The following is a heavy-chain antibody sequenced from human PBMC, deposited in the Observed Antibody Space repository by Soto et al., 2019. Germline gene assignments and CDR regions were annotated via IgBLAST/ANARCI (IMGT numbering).Heavy chain of an antibody. J-gene: IGHJ6*02. D-gene: IGHD6-19*01. CDR2: IYYSGST. V-gene: IGHV4-61*01. Sequence: QVQLQESGPGLVKPSETLSLTCTVSGGSVSSGSYYWSWIRQPPGKGLEWIGYIYYSGSTNYNPSLKSRVTISVDTSKNQFSLKLSSVTAADTAVYYSARGIEGWSQGRYYYGMDVWGQGTTVTVSS. CDR1: GGSVSSGSYY. CDR3: ARGIEGWSQGRYYYGMDV.